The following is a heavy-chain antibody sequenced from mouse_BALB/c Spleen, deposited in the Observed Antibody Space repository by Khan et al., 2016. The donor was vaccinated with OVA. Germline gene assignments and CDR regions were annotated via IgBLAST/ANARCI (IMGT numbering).Heavy chain of an antibody. CDR3: ARDRIDY. Sequence: QVQLKQSGAELAKPGALVKMSCTASGYTFTSYWMHWIKQRPGQGLEWIGYINPTSGYTDYNQKFKDKATLTADKSSSTAYMQLSSLTSDDSAVYYCARDRIDYWGQGTALTVSS. CDR2: INPTSGYT. CDR1: GYTFTSYW. V-gene: IGHV1-7*01. J-gene: IGHJ2*01.